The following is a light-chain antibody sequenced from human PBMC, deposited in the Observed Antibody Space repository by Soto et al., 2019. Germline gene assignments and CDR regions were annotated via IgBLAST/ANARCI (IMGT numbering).Light chain of an antibody. CDR2: DAS. V-gene: IGKV1-5*01. CDR1: QTISNW. J-gene: IGKJ1*01. Sequence: DIPMTQSPSTLSASVGDRVTITCRASQTISNWLAWYQQIPGKAPKLLIYDASSLESGVPSRFSGSGSGTEFTLSISSLQPDDFATYYCQQYDSYPRTFGQGTKVNIK. CDR3: QQYDSYPRT.